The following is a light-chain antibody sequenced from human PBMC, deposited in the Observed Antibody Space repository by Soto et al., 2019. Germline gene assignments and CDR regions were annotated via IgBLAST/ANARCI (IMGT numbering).Light chain of an antibody. CDR3: QQYGSSLFT. CDR2: GTS. J-gene: IGKJ3*01. Sequence: PGTLSLSPGERATLSCRASQSVSSKYLAWYQQKPGQPPRVLIYGTSIRATGVPERFSGGGSGTDFTLTITRLESEDFAVYYCQQYGSSLFTFGPGTKVDFK. V-gene: IGKV3-20*01. CDR1: QSVSSKY.